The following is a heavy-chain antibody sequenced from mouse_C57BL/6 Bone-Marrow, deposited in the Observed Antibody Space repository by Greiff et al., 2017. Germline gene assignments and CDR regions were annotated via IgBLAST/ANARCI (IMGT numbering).Heavy chain of an antibody. CDR3: ARHYYGSRNYFDY. CDR2: ILPSIGRT. CDR1: DSEVFPIAY. Sequence: QVQLQQSGSELRSPGSSVKLSCKDFDSEVFPIAYMSWVRQKPGHGFEWIGGILPSIGRTIYGEKFEDKATLDADTLSNTAYLELNSLTSEDSAIYYCARHYYGSRNYFDYWGQGTTLTVSS. D-gene: IGHD1-1*01. J-gene: IGHJ2*01. V-gene: IGHV15-2*01.